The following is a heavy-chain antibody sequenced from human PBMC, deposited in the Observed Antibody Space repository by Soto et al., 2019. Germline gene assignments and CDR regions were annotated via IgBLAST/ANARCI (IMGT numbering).Heavy chain of an antibody. Sequence: PGGSLRLSCAASGFTSSTYAMNWVRQAPGNGLEWVSAISGSGGSIHYADSVKGRFTISRDNSKNTLYLQMNSLRDEDTAVYHCVKGYWKGDVWGQGTTVTVSS. J-gene: IGHJ6*02. V-gene: IGHV3-23*01. CDR3: VKGYWKGDV. CDR1: GFTSSTYA. CDR2: ISGSGGSI. D-gene: IGHD1-1*01.